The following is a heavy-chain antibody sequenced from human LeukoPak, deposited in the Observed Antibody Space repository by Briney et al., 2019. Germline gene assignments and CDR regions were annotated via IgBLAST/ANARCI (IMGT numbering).Heavy chain of an antibody. CDR1: GGSISSSSYY. CDR2: IFYSGST. J-gene: IGHJ4*02. CDR3: ARDRTEFDY. D-gene: IGHD1/OR15-1a*01. V-gene: IGHV4-39*02. Sequence: SETLSLTCTVSGGSISSSSYYWGWIRQPPGKGLEWIGSIFYSGSTYYNPSLKSRVTISVDTSMKQFSLKLSSVTAADTAVYYCARDRTEFDYWGPGTLVPVSS.